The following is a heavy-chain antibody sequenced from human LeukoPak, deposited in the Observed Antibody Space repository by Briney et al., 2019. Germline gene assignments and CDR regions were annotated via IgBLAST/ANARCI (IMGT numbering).Heavy chain of an antibody. CDR3: ARDGGDTVTSPFDY. J-gene: IGHJ4*02. V-gene: IGHV3-33*01. D-gene: IGHD4-17*01. CDR2: IWYDGNNK. Sequence: GGSLRLSCAASGFTFSAYGMHWVRQAPGKGLEWVAVIWYDGNNKYYADSVKGRFTISRDNTKNTLYLQMNSLRAEDTAVYYCARDGGDTVTSPFDYWGQGTLVTVSS. CDR1: GFTFSAYG.